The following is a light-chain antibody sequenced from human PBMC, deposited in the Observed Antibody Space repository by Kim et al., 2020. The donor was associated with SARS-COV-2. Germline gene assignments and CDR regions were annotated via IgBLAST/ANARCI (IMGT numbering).Light chain of an antibody. J-gene: IGLJ1*01. V-gene: IGLV3-1*01. CDR3: QACDSSAYV. Sequence: SYELTQPPSVSVSPGQTASITCSGDKLGDKYACWYQQKPGQSPLLVIYQDTKRPSGIPERFSGSNSGNTATLTISGTQAMDEADYYCQACDSSAYVFRTG. CDR1: KLGDKY. CDR2: QDT.